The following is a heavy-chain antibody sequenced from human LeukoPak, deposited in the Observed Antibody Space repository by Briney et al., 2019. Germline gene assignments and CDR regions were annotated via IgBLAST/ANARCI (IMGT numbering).Heavy chain of an antibody. J-gene: IGHJ5*02. Sequence: PGGSLRLSCAASGFTFSSYGMHWVRQAPGKGLEWVAVIWYDGSNKYYADSVKGRFTISRDNSKNTLYLQVNSLRAEDTAVYYCARDDYGSGSYYNSFDPWGQGTLVTVSS. CDR2: IWYDGSNK. V-gene: IGHV3-33*01. D-gene: IGHD3-10*01. CDR1: GFTFSSYG. CDR3: ARDDYGSGSYYNSFDP.